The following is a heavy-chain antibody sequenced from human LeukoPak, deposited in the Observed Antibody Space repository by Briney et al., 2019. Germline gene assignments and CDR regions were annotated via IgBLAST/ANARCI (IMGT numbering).Heavy chain of an antibody. CDR2: ISSSGSYI. D-gene: IGHD2-21*02. Sequence: KSGGSLRLSCGASGFIFSRYSMNWVRQAPGKGLEWVSSISSSGSYIYYADSVKGRFTISRDNAKNSLYLQMNSLRAEDTAVYYCASRNQYCGGDCFWAFDIWGQGTMVTVSS. J-gene: IGHJ3*02. V-gene: IGHV3-21*01. CDR1: GFIFSRYS. CDR3: ASRNQYCGGDCFWAFDI.